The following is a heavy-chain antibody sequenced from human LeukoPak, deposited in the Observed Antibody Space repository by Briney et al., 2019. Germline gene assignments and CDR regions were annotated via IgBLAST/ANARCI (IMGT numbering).Heavy chain of an antibody. CDR2: IYYSGST. D-gene: IGHD6-13*01. Sequence: PSQTLSLTCTVSGGSISSGGYYWSWIRQHPGKGLEWIGYIYYSGSTYYNPSLKSRVTISVDTSKNQFSLKLSSVTAADTAVYYCARDHPRSSWYRAFDIWGQGTVVTVSS. CDR3: ARDHPRSSWYRAFDI. V-gene: IGHV4-31*03. CDR1: GGSISSGGYY. J-gene: IGHJ3*02.